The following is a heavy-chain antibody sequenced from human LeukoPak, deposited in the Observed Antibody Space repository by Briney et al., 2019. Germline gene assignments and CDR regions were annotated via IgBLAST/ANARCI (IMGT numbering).Heavy chain of an antibody. CDR3: AKMQGYFDY. V-gene: IGHV3-23*01. J-gene: IGHJ4*02. CDR2: ITGDGTTT. Sequence: GSLRLSCEASGLTFSSYGMSWVRQAPGKGLQWVSAITGDGTTTYYADSVKGRFTISRDNSKNMLYLQMSSLRAEDTAVYYCAKMQGYFDYWGQGTLVPVSS. CDR1: GLTFSSYG.